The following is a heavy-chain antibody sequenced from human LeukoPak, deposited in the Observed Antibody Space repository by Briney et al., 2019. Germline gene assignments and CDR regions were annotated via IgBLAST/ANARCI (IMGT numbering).Heavy chain of an antibody. CDR3: ARTTEAHSWRTRYYDYYMDV. Sequence: SETLSLTCNVSGGSISSGNYYWRWLRQPAGTGLEWVGRIFATGSTDYNPSLKSRITISVDTSKNQFSLKLSSVTAADTAVYYCARTTEAHSWRTRYYDYYMDVWGKGTTVTVSS. CDR2: IFATGST. J-gene: IGHJ6*03. CDR1: GGSISSGNYY. V-gene: IGHV4-61*02. D-gene: IGHD6-13*01.